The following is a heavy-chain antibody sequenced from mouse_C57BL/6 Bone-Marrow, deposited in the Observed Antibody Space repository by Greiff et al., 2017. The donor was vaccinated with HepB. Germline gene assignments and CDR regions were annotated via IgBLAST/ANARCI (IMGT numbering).Heavy chain of an antibody. D-gene: IGHD2-1*01. V-gene: IGHV1-55*01. Sequence: VQLQQPGAELVKPGASVKMSCKASGYTFTSYWITWVKQRPGQGLEWIGDIYPGSGSTNYNEKFKGKATFTADTSSNTAYMQLSSLTTEDSAIYYCARWGNYGGFAYWGQGTLVTVSA. CDR1: GYTFTSYW. CDR2: IYPGSGST. CDR3: ARWGNYGGFAY. J-gene: IGHJ3*01.